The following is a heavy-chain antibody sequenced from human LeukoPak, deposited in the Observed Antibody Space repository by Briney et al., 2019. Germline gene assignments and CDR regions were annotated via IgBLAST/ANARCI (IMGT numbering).Heavy chain of an antibody. D-gene: IGHD3-3*01. V-gene: IGHV3-23*01. Sequence: PGGSLRLSCAASGFTFSSYAMSWVRRAPGKGLEWVSAISGSGGSTYYADSVKGRFTISRDNSKNTLYLQMNSLRAEDTAVYYCARGMYYDFWSDGNFDYWGQGTLVTVSS. CDR2: ISGSGGST. CDR1: GFTFSSYA. J-gene: IGHJ4*02. CDR3: ARGMYYDFWSDGNFDY.